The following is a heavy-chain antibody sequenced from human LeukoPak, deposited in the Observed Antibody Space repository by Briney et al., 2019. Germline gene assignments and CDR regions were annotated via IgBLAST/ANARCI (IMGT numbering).Heavy chain of an antibody. Sequence: GESLRLSCEASGFTFTKFWMSWVRQAPGKGLEWVSAISGSGGSTYYADSVKGRFTISRDNSKNTLYLQMNSLRAEDTAVYYCAKEIGYYYDSSGSKGYFDYWGQGTLVTVSS. CDR2: ISGSGGST. CDR3: AKEIGYYYDSSGSKGYFDY. J-gene: IGHJ4*02. CDR1: GFTFTKFW. D-gene: IGHD3-22*01. V-gene: IGHV3-23*01.